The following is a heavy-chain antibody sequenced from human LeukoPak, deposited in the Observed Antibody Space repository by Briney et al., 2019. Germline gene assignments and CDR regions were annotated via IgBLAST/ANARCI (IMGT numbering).Heavy chain of an antibody. CDR1: GGTFSSYA. CDR2: IIPIFGTA. CDR3: ARSIAVAGTYYYYYMDV. V-gene: IGHV1-69*06. Sequence: GASVKVSCKASGGTFSSYAISWVRQAPGQGLEWMGGIIPIFGTANYAQKFQGRVTITADKSTSTAYMELSSLRSEDTAVYYCARSIAVAGTYYYYYMDVWGKGTTVTVSS. J-gene: IGHJ6*03. D-gene: IGHD6-19*01.